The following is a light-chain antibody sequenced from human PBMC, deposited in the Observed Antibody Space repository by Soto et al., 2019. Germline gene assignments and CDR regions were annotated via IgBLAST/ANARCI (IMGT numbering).Light chain of an antibody. J-gene: IGLJ1*01. CDR1: SSDVGNYNL. CDR2: EGS. CDR3: CSYASSSTYV. V-gene: IGLV2-23*01. Sequence: QSVLTQPASVSGSPGRSITISCTGTSSDVGNYNLVSWYQHDPGKAPKLLIYEGSKRPSGVSDRFSGSKSGNTASLTISGLQAEDEADYYCCSYASSSTYVFGTGTKVTV.